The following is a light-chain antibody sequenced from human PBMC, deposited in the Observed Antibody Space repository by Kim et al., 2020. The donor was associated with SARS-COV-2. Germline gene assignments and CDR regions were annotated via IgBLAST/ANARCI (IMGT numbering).Light chain of an antibody. J-gene: IGKJ5*01. V-gene: IGKV1-9*01. CDR1: QGINSN. CDR2: AAS. CDR3: QQHKSYPIT. Sequence: DIQLTQSPSFLSASVGDRVTITCRASQGINSNLVWYQQISGKAPKLLIYAASTLQSGVPSRFSGSGSGTEFTLTISSLQSEDFATYYCQQHKSYPITFGQGTRLEIK.